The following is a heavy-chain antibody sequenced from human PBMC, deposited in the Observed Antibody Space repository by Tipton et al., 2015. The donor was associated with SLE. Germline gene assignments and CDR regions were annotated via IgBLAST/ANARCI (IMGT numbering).Heavy chain of an antibody. CDR3: ARRRITMVRGESYYMDV. V-gene: IGHV3-30*02. Sequence: SLRLSCAASGFTFSSYGMHWVRQAPGKGLEWVAFIRYDGSNKYYADSVKGRFTISRDNSKNTLYLQMNSLRAEDTAVYYCARRRITMVRGESYYMDVWGKGTTVTVSS. CDR2: IRYDGSNK. CDR1: GFTFSSYG. J-gene: IGHJ6*03. D-gene: IGHD3-10*01.